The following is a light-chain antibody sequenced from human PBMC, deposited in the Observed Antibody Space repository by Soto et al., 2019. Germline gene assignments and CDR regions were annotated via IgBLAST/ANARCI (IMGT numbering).Light chain of an antibody. CDR2: GPS. Sequence: EIMMTQSPGTLSVSPGEGATLSCTASQSVNLNLAWYQQKPGQPPRLLLYGPSTRGTGIPVRFRGSGSGTECTLPISSLQSEDSAVYYGHQYNSWPRGPFGPGTKVEIK. CDR1: QSVNLN. J-gene: IGKJ3*01. CDR3: HQYNSWPRGP. V-gene: IGKV3-15*01.